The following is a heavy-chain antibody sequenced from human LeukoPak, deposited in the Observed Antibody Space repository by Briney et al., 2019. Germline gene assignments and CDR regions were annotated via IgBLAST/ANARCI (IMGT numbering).Heavy chain of an antibody. J-gene: IGHJ3*02. CDR3: ARGLDIVATSGAFDI. CDR1: GVSISSGNW. Sequence: SETLSLTCAVSGVSISSGNWWSWVRQPPGKGLEWIGEMHPSGSTYYNPSLKSRVTISVDTSKNQFSLKLSSVTAADTAVYYCARGLDIVATSGAFDIWGQGTMVTVSS. CDR2: MHPSGST. D-gene: IGHD5-12*01. V-gene: IGHV4-4*02.